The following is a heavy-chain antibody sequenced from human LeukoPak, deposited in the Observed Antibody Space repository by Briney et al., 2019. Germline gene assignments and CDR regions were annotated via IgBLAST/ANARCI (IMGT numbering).Heavy chain of an antibody. V-gene: IGHV3-21*01. CDR1: GFTFSSYW. CDR3: ARDFLSGYDGNFDY. Sequence: GGSLRLSCAASGFTFSSYWMSWVRQAPGKGLEWVSSISSSSSYIYYADSVKGRFTISRDNAKNSLYLQMNSLRAEDTAVYYCARDFLSGYDGNFDYWGQGTLVTVSS. CDR2: ISSSSSYI. D-gene: IGHD5-12*01. J-gene: IGHJ4*02.